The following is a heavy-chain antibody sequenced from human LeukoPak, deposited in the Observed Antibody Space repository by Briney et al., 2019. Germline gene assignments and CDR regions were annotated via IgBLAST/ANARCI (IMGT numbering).Heavy chain of an antibody. CDR2: ISGSGAST. Sequence: GGSLRLSCLTSGFTLSTNAMSWVRQAPGKGLEWISGISGSGASTYYADSVKGRFTISRDNSKNTLYLQMNSLRAEDTAVYYCAKHGYTYGYDCWGQGTLVTVSS. J-gene: IGHJ4*02. CDR3: AKHGYTYGYDC. D-gene: IGHD5-18*01. V-gene: IGHV3-23*01. CDR1: GFTLSTNA.